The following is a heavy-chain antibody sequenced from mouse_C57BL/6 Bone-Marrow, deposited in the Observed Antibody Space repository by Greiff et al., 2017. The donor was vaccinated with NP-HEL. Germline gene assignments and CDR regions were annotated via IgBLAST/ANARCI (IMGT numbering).Heavy chain of an antibody. Sequence: EVQLQQSGPELVKPGASVKISCKASGYTFTDYYMNWVKQSHGKSLEWIGDINPNNGGTSYNQKFKGKATLTVAKSSSTAYMELRSLSSEDSAVYYCARWGYGPMDYWGQGTSVTVSS. V-gene: IGHV1-26*01. CDR3: ARWGYGPMDY. D-gene: IGHD3-1*01. CDR2: INPNNGGT. CDR1: GYTFTDYY. J-gene: IGHJ4*01.